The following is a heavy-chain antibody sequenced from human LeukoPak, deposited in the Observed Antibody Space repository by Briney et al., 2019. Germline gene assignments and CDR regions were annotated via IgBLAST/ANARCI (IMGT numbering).Heavy chain of an antibody. J-gene: IGHJ5*02. CDR1: GYSFTSYW. V-gene: IGHV5-51*01. Sequence: GESLKISCKGSGYSFTSYWIGWVRQMPGKGLEWMGIIYPGDSDTRYSPSFQGQVTISADKSISTAYLQWSSLKASDTAMYCCARRSLGYCSGGSCWDWFDPWGQGTLVTVSS. CDR3: ARRSLGYCSGGSCWDWFDP. CDR2: IYPGDSDT. D-gene: IGHD2-15*01.